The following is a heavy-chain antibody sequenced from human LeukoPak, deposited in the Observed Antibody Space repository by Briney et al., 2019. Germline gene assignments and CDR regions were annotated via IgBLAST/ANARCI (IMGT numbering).Heavy chain of an antibody. Sequence: GGSLRLSCTASGFILGDYAMSWVRQAPGKGLEWVGFIRSKAYGATTEYAASVKGRFTISRDDSKSIAYLQMNSLKTEDTAVYYCTRDTAEFYDSSGYAGDWGQGTLVTVSS. D-gene: IGHD3-22*01. CDR1: GFILGDYA. CDR3: TRDTAEFYDSSGYAGD. V-gene: IGHV3-49*04. J-gene: IGHJ4*02. CDR2: IRSKAYGATT.